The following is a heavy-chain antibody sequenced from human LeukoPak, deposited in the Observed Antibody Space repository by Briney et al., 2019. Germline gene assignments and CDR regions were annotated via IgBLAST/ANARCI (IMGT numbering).Heavy chain of an antibody. J-gene: IGHJ1*01. CDR1: GASINSGGYS. D-gene: IGHD3-9*01. CDR3: ARDILTGSQSRFQH. CDR2: ISHSGST. Sequence: SQTLSLTCGVSGASINSGGYSWSWIRQPPGKGLEWTGHISHSGSTYYNPSLKSRVTISVDRSKNQFSLKLTSVTAADTAVYYCARDILTGSQSRFQHWGQGTLVTVSS. V-gene: IGHV4-30-2*01.